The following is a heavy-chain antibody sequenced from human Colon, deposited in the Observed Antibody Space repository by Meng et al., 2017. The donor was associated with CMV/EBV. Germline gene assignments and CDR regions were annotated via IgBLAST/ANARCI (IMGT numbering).Heavy chain of an antibody. Sequence: GGTFSTNRVSGVRQAPEEGLEWMGGIIHIIGIQKYAQKIQGRVTMTADKSTSTAYMELSSLKSEDTAMYYCAKAGGMDSAGTSRFDYWGQGTLVTVSS. V-gene: IGHV1-69*10. J-gene: IGHJ4*02. CDR3: AKAGGMDSAGTSRFDY. D-gene: IGHD4-17*01. CDR2: IIHIIGIQ. CDR1: GGTFSTNR.